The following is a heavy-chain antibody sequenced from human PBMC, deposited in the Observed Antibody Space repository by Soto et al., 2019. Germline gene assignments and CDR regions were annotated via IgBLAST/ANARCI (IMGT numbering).Heavy chain of an antibody. CDR2: IIPIFGTA. CDR3: ARHIVVVTASSNPFDP. CDR1: GYTFTSYY. V-gene: IGHV1-69*13. J-gene: IGHJ5*02. Sequence: ASVKVSCKASGYTFTSYYMHWVLQAPGQGLEWMGGIIPIFGTANYAQKFQGRVTITADESTSTAYMELSSLRSEDTAVYYCARHIVVVTASSNPFDPWGQGTLVTVSS. D-gene: IGHD2-21*02.